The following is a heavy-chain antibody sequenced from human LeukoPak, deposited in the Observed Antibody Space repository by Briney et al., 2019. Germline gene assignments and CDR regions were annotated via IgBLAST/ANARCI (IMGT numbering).Heavy chain of an antibody. CDR1: GYSISSGYY. CDR2: IFHSGST. J-gene: IGHJ3*02. D-gene: IGHD4-11*01. Sequence: SETLSLTCTVSGYSISSGYYWGWIRQPPGKGLEWIGSIFHSGSTSYNPSLKSRVTMSVDTSKNQFSLKLSSVTAADTAVYYCARGLTKRAFDIWGQGTMVTVSS. CDR3: ARGLTKRAFDI. V-gene: IGHV4-38-2*02.